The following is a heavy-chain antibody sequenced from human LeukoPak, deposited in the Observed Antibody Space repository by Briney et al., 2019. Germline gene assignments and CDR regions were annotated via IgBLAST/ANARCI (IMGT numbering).Heavy chain of an antibody. CDR1: GYTFTSYD. CDR2: MNPNSGNT. V-gene: IGHV1-8*01. CDR3: ARVGDSSWFDY. J-gene: IGHJ4*02. D-gene: IGHD3-22*01. Sequence: GASVKVSCMASGYTFTSYDISWVRQATGQGLEWMGWMNPNSGNTGYAQKFQGRVTMTRNTSISTAYMELSSLRSEDTAVYYCARVGDSSWFDYWGQGTLVTVSS.